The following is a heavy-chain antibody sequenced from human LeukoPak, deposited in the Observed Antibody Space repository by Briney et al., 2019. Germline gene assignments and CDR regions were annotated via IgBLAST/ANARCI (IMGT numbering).Heavy chain of an antibody. CDR2: IYYSGST. J-gene: IGHJ4*02. V-gene: IGHV4-59*08. D-gene: IGHD5-12*01. Sequence: SQTLSLTCTVSGGSISSYCSSWIRQPPGRGLEWIGYIYYSGSTNYNPSLKSRVTISLDTAKNQFSLKLRSVSAADTAVYYCARRSVGGYDWGFDYWGQGTLVTVSP. CDR3: ARRSVGGYDWGFDY. CDR1: GGSISSYC.